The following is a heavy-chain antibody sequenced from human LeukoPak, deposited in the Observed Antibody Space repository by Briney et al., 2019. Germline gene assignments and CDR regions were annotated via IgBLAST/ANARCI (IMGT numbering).Heavy chain of an antibody. D-gene: IGHD1-1*01. V-gene: IGHV3-23*01. J-gene: IGHJ5*02. CDR2: ISGSGGST. Sequence: PGGSLRLSCAASGLTFSSYAMSWVRQAPGKGLEWVSAISGSGGSTYYADSVKGRFTISRDNSKNTLYLQMNSLRAEDTAVYYCAKDPLGWNRPNWFDPWGQGTLVTVSS. CDR3: AKDPLGWNRPNWFDP. CDR1: GLTFSSYA.